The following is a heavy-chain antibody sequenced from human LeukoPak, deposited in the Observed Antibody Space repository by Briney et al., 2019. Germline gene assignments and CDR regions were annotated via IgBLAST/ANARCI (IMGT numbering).Heavy chain of an antibody. V-gene: IGHV1-2*04. D-gene: IGHD3-16*02. J-gene: IGHJ4*02. Sequence: GASVKVSFKASGYTFTGYYMHWVRQAPGQGLEWMGWINPNSGGTNYAQKFQGWVTMTRDTSISTAYMELSRLRSDDTAVYYCARGDYVWGSYRPYYFDYWGQGTLVTVSS. CDR3: ARGDYVWGSYRPYYFDY. CDR1: GYTFTGYY. CDR2: INPNSGGT.